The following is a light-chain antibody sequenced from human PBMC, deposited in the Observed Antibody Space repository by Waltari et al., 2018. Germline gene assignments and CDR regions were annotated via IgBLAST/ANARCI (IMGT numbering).Light chain of an antibody. Sequence: QSALTQPRSVSGSPGQSVTISCTGTSSDVGGYYYVSWYQQHPGKAPKLMLYDVTKRPSGVPGRFSGSNSGNTASLTISGLQAEDEADYYCCSYADSYTAVFGGGTTLTVL. V-gene: IGLV2-11*01. CDR2: DVT. J-gene: IGLJ3*02. CDR1: SSDVGGYYY. CDR3: CSYADSYTAV.